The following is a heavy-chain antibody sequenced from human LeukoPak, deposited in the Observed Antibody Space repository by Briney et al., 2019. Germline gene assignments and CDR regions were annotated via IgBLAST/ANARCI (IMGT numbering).Heavy chain of an antibody. V-gene: IGHV3-21*01. J-gene: IGHJ4*02. D-gene: IGHD3-22*01. Sequence: PGGSLRLSCAASGFTFSSNSMKWVRQAPGTGLQWVSSISSGSSYIYYADSVKGRFTVSRDNAKNSLYLQMSSLRAEDTAVYYCARDYDSSAEDYFDYSGQGTLVTVSS. CDR3: ARDYDSSAEDYFDY. CDR2: ISSGSSYI. CDR1: GFTFSSNS.